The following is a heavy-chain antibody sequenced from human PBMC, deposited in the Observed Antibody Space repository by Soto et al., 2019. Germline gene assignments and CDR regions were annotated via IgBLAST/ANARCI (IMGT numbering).Heavy chain of an antibody. CDR1: GFTFSSYS. D-gene: IGHD6-19*01. CDR3: ARDFDSSAFGNWFDP. CDR2: ISSSSSYI. J-gene: IGHJ5*02. V-gene: IGHV3-21*06. Sequence: EVQLVESGGGLVKPGGSLRLSCAASGFTFSSYSMNWVRQAPGKGLEWVSSISSSSSYINYADSVKGRFTISRDNAKNSLYLRMNSLTAEDTAVYYCARDFDSSAFGNWFDPWGQGTLVTVSS.